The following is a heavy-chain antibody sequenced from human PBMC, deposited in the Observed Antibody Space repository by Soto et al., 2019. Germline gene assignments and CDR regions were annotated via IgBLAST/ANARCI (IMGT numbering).Heavy chain of an antibody. CDR1: GGSISSYY. CDR3: ARDRGSGSYYGFDP. J-gene: IGHJ5*02. CDR2: IYYSGST. Sequence: PSETLSLTCTVSGGSISSYYWSWIRQPPGKGLEWIGYIYYSGSTNYNPSLKSRVTISVDTSKNQFSLKLSSVTAADTAVYYCARDRGSGSYYGFDPWGQGTLVTVSS. D-gene: IGHD3-10*01. V-gene: IGHV4-59*01.